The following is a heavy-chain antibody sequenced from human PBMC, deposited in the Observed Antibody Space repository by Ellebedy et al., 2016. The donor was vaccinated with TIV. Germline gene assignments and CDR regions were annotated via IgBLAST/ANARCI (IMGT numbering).Heavy chain of an antibody. V-gene: IGHV3-7*04. CDR2: IKYDEIEK. D-gene: IGHD2-2*01. CDR3: ARDTVAVPDGDTFDF. Sequence: GESLKISCAASGFTFSSYGMHWVRQAPGKGLEWVAHIKYDEIEKYYANSVKGRFTISRDNARNSIYLQMKSLRVDDTAMYYCARDTVAVPDGDTFDFWGQGTMVAVST. J-gene: IGHJ3*01. CDR1: GFTFSSYG.